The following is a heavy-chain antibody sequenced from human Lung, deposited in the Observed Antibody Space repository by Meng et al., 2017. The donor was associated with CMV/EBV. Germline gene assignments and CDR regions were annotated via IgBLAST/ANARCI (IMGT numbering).Heavy chain of an antibody. CDR2: IRNRANSHAT. D-gene: IGHD3-22*01. Sequence: GGSLRLSCSASGFTFSDAGVHWVRQASGRGLEWIGRIRNRANSHATAYVASVKGRFTISRDDSKNTMYLHMNSLKTDDTAVYYCSRGDSNGTLYWGPGTLVTVSS. CDR3: SRGDSNGTLY. CDR1: GFTFSDAG. J-gene: IGHJ4*02. V-gene: IGHV3-73*01.